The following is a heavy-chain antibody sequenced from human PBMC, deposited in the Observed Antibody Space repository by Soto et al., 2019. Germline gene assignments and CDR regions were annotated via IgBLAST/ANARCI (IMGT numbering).Heavy chain of an antibody. CDR2: IYYSGST. V-gene: IGHV4-39*01. D-gene: IGHD6-13*01. J-gene: IGHJ6*03. CDR1: GGSISSGSYY. Sequence: PSETLSLTCTVSGGSISSGSYYWGWIRQPPGKGLEWIGSIYYSGSTYHNPSLKSRVTISVDTSRNQFSLKLTSVTAADTAVFYCARHLRAGPYYMDVWGKGTTVTVSS. CDR3: ARHLRAGPYYMDV.